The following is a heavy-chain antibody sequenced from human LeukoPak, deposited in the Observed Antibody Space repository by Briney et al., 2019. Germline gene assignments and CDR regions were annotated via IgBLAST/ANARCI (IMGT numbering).Heavy chain of an antibody. D-gene: IGHD5/OR15-5a*01. CDR2: IIGSGGTT. V-gene: IGHV3-23*01. Sequence: GGSLKLSCAASGLTLSNYAMSWVRQAPGQGLEWVSAIIGSGGTTNYAQYVKGRVTISRDNSTNTLYLQMNSLRAEDTAVYYCAKRGLRLARDFDYWGQGTLVTVSS. CDR1: GLTLSNYA. CDR3: AKRGLRLARDFDY. J-gene: IGHJ4*02.